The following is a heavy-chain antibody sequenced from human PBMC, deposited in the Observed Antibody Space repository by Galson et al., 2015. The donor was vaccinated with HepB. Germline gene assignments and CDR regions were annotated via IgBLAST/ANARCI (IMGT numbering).Heavy chain of an antibody. CDR1: GFTFSNYG. CDR3: AKVGRFLEWINPPVLLSES. J-gene: IGHJ5*02. CDR2: IWYDGSNK. Sequence: SLRLSCAASGFTFSNYGMHWVRQAPGKGLEWVAGIWYDGSNKHYADSVKGRFTISRDNSKNTLYLQMDGLRAEDTALYYCAKVGRFLEWINPPVLLSESWGQGTLVTVSS. V-gene: IGHV3-33*03. D-gene: IGHD3-3*01.